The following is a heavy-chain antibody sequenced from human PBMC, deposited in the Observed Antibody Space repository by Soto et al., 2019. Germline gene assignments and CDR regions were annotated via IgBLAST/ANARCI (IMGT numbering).Heavy chain of an antibody. CDR3: ARRTGTTWYYYYYMDG. D-gene: IGHD1-7*01. CDR1: GGSFSGYY. J-gene: IGHJ6*03. V-gene: IGHV4-34*01. CDR2: INHSGST. Sequence: SETLSLTCAAYGGSFSGYYWSWIRQPPGKGLEWIGEINHSGSTSYNPSLKSPFTISVNTSKNPFSLKLSSVTAADTAVYYCARRTGTTWYYYYYMDGWGKGTRVTVSS.